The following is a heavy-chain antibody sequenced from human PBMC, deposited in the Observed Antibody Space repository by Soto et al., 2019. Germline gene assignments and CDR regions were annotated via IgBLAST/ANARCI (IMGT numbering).Heavy chain of an antibody. CDR3: ARDQSSGWYGKESGMDV. Sequence: QVQLVQSGAEVKKPGASVKVSCKASGYTFNNYGVTWVRQAPGQGLEWMGWISDYNGDTNYAQKLQGRVTLTTDTSTTTAYMELTSLTSDDTAGYYCARDQSSGWYGKESGMDVWGQGTTVTVSS. J-gene: IGHJ6*02. V-gene: IGHV1-18*01. D-gene: IGHD6-19*01. CDR2: ISDYNGDT. CDR1: GYTFNNYG.